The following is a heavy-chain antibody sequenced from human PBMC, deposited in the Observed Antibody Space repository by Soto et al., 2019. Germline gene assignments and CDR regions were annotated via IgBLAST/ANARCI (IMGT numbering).Heavy chain of an antibody. V-gene: IGHV3-30*18. D-gene: IGHD2-2*02. J-gene: IGHJ5*02. Sequence: QVQLVESGGGVVQPGRSLRLSCAASGFTFSSYGMHWVRQAPGKGLEWVAVIYYDGSNKYYPDSVKGRFTISRDNSKNTVYLQMTSLRAEDTAVYYCAKEGYCSSTSCYKLDPWGQGTLVTVSS. CDR1: GFTFSSYG. CDR3: AKEGYCSSTSCYKLDP. CDR2: IYYDGSNK.